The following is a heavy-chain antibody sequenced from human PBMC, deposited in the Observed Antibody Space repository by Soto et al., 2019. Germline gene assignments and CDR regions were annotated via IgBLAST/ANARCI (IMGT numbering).Heavy chain of an antibody. J-gene: IGHJ4*02. CDR1: GGSISSYY. CDR3: ARGYLWADY. D-gene: IGHD2-21*01. CDR2: IYYSGST. V-gene: IGHV4-59*01. Sequence: SETLSLTCTVSGGSISSYYWSWIRQPPGKGLEWIGYIYYSGSTNYNPSLKSRVTISVDTSKNQFSLKLSSVTAADTAVYYCARGYLWADYWGQGTLVTVSS.